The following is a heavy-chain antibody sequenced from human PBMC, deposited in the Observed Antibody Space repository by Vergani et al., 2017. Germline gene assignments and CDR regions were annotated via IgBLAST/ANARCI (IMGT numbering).Heavy chain of an antibody. CDR3: TTDPRYCGDGSCYWLRDHHYYGMDV. V-gene: IGHV3-15*07. Sequence: EVQLVESGGGIVKPGGSLRLSCVASGFSFRNAWMNWVRRTPGQGLEWVGRIKSTFDRGTTDYAAAVKGRFTISRDDSKNTLFVQMNGLKTEDISVYYCTTDPRYCGDGSCYWLRDHHYYGMDVWGQGTTVTVSS. J-gene: IGHJ6*02. CDR1: GFSFRNAW. D-gene: IGHD2-21*01. CDR2: IKSTFDRGTT.